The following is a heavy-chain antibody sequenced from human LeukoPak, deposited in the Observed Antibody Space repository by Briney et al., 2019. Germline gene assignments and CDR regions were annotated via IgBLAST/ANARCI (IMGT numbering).Heavy chain of an antibody. Sequence: SETMSLTCTVSGGSISSSSYYWGWIRQPPRKGLEWIGSIYYSGSTYYNPSLKSRVTISVDTSKNQFSLKLSSVTAADTAVYYCTKGRGIWGQGTLVTVSS. CDR1: GGSISSSSYY. CDR3: TKGRGI. J-gene: IGHJ4*02. CDR2: IYYSGST. D-gene: IGHD3-10*01. V-gene: IGHV4-39*03.